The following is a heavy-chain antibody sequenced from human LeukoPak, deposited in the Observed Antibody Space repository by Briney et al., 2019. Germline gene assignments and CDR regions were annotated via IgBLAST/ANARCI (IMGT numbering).Heavy chain of an antibody. CDR1: GFTFSTNA. CDR3: AKEQNSKGYYDY. CDR2: ISGSGXRX. V-gene: IGHV3-23*01. Sequence: GGSLRLSCAASGFTFSTNAMTWVRQAPGKGXXXXXAISGSGXRXYSADSXKXQFTISRDNSKNTLFLQVNSLRAEDTAVYYCAKEQNSKGYYDYWGLGTLVTVSS. D-gene: IGHD4-23*01. J-gene: IGHJ4*02.